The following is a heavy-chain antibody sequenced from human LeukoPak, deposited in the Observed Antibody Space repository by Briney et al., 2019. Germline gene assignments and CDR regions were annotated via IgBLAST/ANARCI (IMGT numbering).Heavy chain of an antibody. CDR2: INPDGGST. D-gene: IGHD6-19*01. CDR1: GYTFTGYY. CDR3: ASEGVYSSGWWKP. Sequence: ASVKVSCKASGYTFTGYYMHWVRQAPGQGLEWMGVINPDGGSTSYAQKFQGRVTMTRDTSTSTVYMELSSLRSDDTAVYYCASEGVYSSGWWKPWGQGPLLPVS. J-gene: IGHJ1*01. V-gene: IGHV1-46*01.